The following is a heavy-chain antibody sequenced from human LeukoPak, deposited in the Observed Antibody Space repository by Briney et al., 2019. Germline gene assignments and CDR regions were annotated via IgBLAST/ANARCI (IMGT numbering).Heavy chain of an antibody. CDR3: AGGGIYSAATFDF. D-gene: IGHD1-26*01. CDR2: INQDGGET. Sequence: GGSLRLSCAASGFTFSSYWMSWVRQAPGKGLEWVANINQDGGETYYADSVKGRFTISRDNAKNSLYLQMNRLRAEDTAWYYCAGGGIYSAATFDFWGEKSLVTVSA. V-gene: IGHV3-7*03. J-gene: IGHJ4*02. CDR1: GFTFSSYW.